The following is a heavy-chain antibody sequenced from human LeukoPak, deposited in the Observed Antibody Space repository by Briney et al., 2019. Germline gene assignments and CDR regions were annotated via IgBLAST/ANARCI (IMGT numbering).Heavy chain of an antibody. Sequence: GGSLRLSCAASGFTFSSYWMHWVRQAPGKGLVWVSRINSDGSSTSYADAVTGRFTISRDNAKSTLYLQMNSLRAEDTAVYYCARELPAAILRLDPGLDYWGQGTLVTVSS. CDR1: GFTFSSYW. CDR3: ARELPAAILRLDPGLDY. CDR2: INSDGSST. D-gene: IGHD2-2*01. J-gene: IGHJ4*02. V-gene: IGHV3-74*01.